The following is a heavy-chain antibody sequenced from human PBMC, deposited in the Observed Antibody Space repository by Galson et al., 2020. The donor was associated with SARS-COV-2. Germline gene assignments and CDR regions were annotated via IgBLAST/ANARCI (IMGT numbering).Heavy chain of an antibody. J-gene: IGHJ4*02. CDR2: IYYSGST. V-gene: IGHV4-39*01. D-gene: IGHD3-9*01. Sequence: ASETLSLTCTVSGGSISNYNYYWAWIRQPPGKGLEWIGTIYYSGSTYYNPSLKSRDTISVDTSKNQFSLKLSSVTAADTAVYYCARCAVLRYFDWLLTSDPFDYWGQGTLVTVSS. CDR1: GGSISNYNYY. CDR3: ARCAVLRYFDWLLTSDPFDY.